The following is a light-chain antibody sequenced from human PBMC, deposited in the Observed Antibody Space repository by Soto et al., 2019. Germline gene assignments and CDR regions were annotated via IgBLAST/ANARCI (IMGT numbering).Light chain of an antibody. Sequence: QSVLTQPPSVSAASGQKVTISCSGSSSNIGNNYVSWYQQFPGTAPKLLIYDNDKRPSGIPDRFSGSKSGTSATLGITGLQTGDEADYYCGTWDNSLGDGHVVFGGGTKVTVL. CDR2: DND. CDR1: SSNIGNNY. J-gene: IGLJ2*01. V-gene: IGLV1-51*01. CDR3: GTWDNSLGDGHVV.